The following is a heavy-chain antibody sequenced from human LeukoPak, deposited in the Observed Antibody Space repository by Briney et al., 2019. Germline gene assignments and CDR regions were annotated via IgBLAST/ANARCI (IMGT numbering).Heavy chain of an antibody. CDR2: IPYDGSNK. Sequence: GGSLRLSCAASAFTFSSHGMHWVRQAPGKGVEWVACIPYDGSNKYYADSVKGRFTISRDNSKNTLYLQMNSLRAEDTAVYYCANGPTSSGYFYYFDYWGQGTLVTVSS. CDR1: AFTFSSHG. D-gene: IGHD3-22*01. J-gene: IGHJ4*02. V-gene: IGHV3-30*02. CDR3: ANGPTSSGYFYYFDY.